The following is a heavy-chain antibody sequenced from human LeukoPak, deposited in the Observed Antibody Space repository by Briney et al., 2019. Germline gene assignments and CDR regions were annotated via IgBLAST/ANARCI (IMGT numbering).Heavy chain of an antibody. V-gene: IGHV1-18*01. Sequence: ASVKVSCKASGYIFTSYGISWVRQAPGQGLEWMGWIAGYNGNTNYAQKVQGRVTMTTDTSTSTAYMELRSLRSDDTAVYYCARAHYYGSGSYYLGYYYDMDVWGQGTTVTVSS. CDR1: GYIFTSYG. CDR2: IAGYNGNT. D-gene: IGHD3-10*01. J-gene: IGHJ6*02. CDR3: ARAHYYGSGSYYLGYYYDMDV.